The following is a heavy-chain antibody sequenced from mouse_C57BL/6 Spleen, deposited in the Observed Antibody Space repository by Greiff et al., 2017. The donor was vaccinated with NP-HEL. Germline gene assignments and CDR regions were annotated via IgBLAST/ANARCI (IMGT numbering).Heavy chain of an antibody. D-gene: IGHD2-1*01. J-gene: IGHJ4*01. CDR2: INPNNGGT. CDR1: GYTFTDYN. Sequence: EVQLVESGPELVKPGASVKIPCKASGYTFTDYNMDWVKQSHGKSLEWIGDINPNNGGTIYNQKFKGKATLSVDKSSSTAYMELRSLTSEDTAVYYCARGNHYAMDYWGQGTSVTVSS. CDR3: ARGNHYAMDY. V-gene: IGHV1-18*01.